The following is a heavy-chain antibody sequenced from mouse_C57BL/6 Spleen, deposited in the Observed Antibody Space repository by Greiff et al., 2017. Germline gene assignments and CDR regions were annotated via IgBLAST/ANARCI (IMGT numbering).Heavy chain of an antibody. J-gene: IGHJ2*01. CDR2: IDPENGYT. CDR1: GFNITDDY. Sequence: VQLQQSGAELVRPGASVKLSCTASGFNITDDYMHWVKQRPEQGLEWIGWIDPENGYTEYASDFQGKATITADTSSNTAFLQLSSLTSEDTAVYYCATAYYDSRGFDYWGQGTTLTVSS. CDR3: ATAYYDSRGFDY. V-gene: IGHV14-4*01. D-gene: IGHD1-1*01.